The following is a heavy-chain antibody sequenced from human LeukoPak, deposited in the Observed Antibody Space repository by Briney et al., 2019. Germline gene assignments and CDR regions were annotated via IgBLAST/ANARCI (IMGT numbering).Heavy chain of an antibody. J-gene: IGHJ4*02. CDR3: ARRSGSSWSSFDY. V-gene: IGHV3-23*01. Sequence: GGSLRLSCAASGFTFGNYWMHWVRQAPGKGLEWVSGISGFGGSTYYAPSVKGRLTISRDNFGNMLYLHLDSLRVEDTAIYYCARRSGSSWSSFDYWGQGALVTVSS. CDR2: ISGFGGST. D-gene: IGHD6-13*01. CDR1: GFTFGNYW.